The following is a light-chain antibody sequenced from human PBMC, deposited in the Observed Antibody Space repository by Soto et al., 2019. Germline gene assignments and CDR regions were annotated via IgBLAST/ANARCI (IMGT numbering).Light chain of an antibody. J-gene: IGKJ5*01. CDR2: GAS. Sequence: EIVLTQSPGTLSLSPGERATLSCRASQSVSSSYLAWYQQKPGQAPRLLIYGASSRATGIPDRFSGSGSGTDFTLTISRLEPEDLAVYYCQQYGSSPPYPVGQATRLEIK. CDR3: QQYGSSPPYP. CDR1: QSVSSSY. V-gene: IGKV3-20*01.